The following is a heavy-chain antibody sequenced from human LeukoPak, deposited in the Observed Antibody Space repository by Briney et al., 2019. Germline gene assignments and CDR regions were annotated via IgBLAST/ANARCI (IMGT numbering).Heavy chain of an antibody. CDR1: GGSMNTYY. CDR3: ARDLSSGYSSGWYFDY. Sequence: SETLSLTCSVSGGSMNTYYWSWIRQPPGQGLEWIGYIYYSGSTNYNPSLKSRVTISVDTSKNQFSLKLSSVTAADTAVYYCARDLSSGYSSGWYFDYWGQGTLVTVSS. V-gene: IGHV4-59*01. CDR2: IYYSGST. D-gene: IGHD6-19*01. J-gene: IGHJ4*02.